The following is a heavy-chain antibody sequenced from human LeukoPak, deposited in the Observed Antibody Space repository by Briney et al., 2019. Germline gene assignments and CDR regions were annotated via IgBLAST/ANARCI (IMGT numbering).Heavy chain of an antibody. D-gene: IGHD3-3*01. Sequence: PGGSLRLSCAASGFTFSNAWMSWVRQAPGKGLEWVGRIKSKTDGGTTDYAAPVKGRFTISRDDSKNTLYLQMNSLKTEDTAVYYCTTSYDFWSGYYGSGYWGQGTLVTVSS. J-gene: IGHJ4*02. CDR2: IKSKTDGGTT. CDR3: TTSYDFWSGYYGSGY. CDR1: GFTFSNAW. V-gene: IGHV3-15*01.